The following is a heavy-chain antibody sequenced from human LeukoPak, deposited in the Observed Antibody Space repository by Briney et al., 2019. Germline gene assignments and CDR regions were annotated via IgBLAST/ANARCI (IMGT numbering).Heavy chain of an antibody. D-gene: IGHD1-20*01. CDR2: ITTSIDII. CDR3: AKPKDNSLYCFDY. J-gene: IGHJ4*02. CDR1: GFTLSSYN. Sequence: GGSLRLSCAASGFTLSSYNMNWVRQAPGKGLEWISYITTSIDIISYADSVKGRFTISRDNSKNTLYLQMSSLRAEDTAVYYCAKPKDNSLYCFDYWGQGTLVTVSS. V-gene: IGHV3-48*01.